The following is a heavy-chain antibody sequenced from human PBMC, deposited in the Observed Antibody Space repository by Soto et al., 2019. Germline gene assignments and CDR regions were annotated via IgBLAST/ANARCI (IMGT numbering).Heavy chain of an antibody. CDR3: ARVYMVRGTIIRYFDY. D-gene: IGHD3-10*01. J-gene: IGHJ4*02. Sequence: SETLSVTCTVSGGSLSSSSYYWGWLHQPPGKGLEWIGSIYYSGSTYYNPSLKSRVTISVDTSKNQFSLKLSSVTAADTAVYYCARVYMVRGTIIRYFDYRGQGTLVTVSS. CDR2: IYYSGST. CDR1: GGSLSSSSYY. V-gene: IGHV4-39*07.